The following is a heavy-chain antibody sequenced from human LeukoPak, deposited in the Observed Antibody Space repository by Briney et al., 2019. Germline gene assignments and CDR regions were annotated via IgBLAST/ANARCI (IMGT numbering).Heavy chain of an antibody. J-gene: IGHJ4*02. CDR2: IIPIFGTA. CDR1: GGTFSSYA. D-gene: IGHD1-26*01. Sequence: ASVKVSCKASGGTFSSYAISWVRQAPGQGLEWMGGIIPIFGTANYAQKFQGRVTITAYKSTSTAYMELSRLRSEDTAVYYCARSRIRELLPNSHFDYWGQGTLVTVSS. CDR3: ARSRIRELLPNSHFDY. V-gene: IGHV1-69*06.